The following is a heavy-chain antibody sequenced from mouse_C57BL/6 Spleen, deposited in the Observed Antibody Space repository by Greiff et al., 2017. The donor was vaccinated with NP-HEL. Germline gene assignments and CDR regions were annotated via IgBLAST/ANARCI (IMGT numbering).Heavy chain of an antibody. CDR1: GYTSTSYW. J-gene: IGHJ1*03. CDR3: ARSDSDYWDFDV. Sequence: QVQLQQPGAELVMPGASVKLSCKASGYTSTSYWMHWVKQRPGQGLEWIGEIDPSDSYTNYNQKFKGKSTLTVDKSSSTAYMQLSSLTSEDSAVYYCARSDSDYWDFDVWGTGTTVTVSS. CDR2: IDPSDSYT. V-gene: IGHV1-69*01.